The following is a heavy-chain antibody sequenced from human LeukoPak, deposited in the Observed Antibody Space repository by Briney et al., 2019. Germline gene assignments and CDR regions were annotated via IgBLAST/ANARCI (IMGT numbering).Heavy chain of an antibody. V-gene: IGHV4-59*01. D-gene: IGHD3-10*01. CDR3: ARTYYYGSGSYSEGAFNI. J-gene: IGHJ3*02. CDR2: IYYSGTT. CDR1: GGSISSDY. Sequence: SETLSLTCTVSGGSISSDYWSWIRQPPGKGLEWIGYIYYSGTTNYNPSLKSRVTISVDTSKNQFSLKLSSLTAADTAVYYCARTYYYGSGSYSEGAFNIWGQGTMVTVSS.